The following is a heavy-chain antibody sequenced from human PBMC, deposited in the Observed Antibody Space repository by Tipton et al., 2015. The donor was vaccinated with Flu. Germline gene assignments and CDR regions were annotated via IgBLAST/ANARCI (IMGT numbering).Heavy chain of an antibody. Sequence: TLSLTCTVSGGSISSGTNYWSWIRQPAGKGLEWIGYIYYSGSTYYNPSLKSRVTISVDTSKNQFSLKRTSVTDADWAVYYCACAGHGYYDSSGSDYWSQGTLVTVSS. V-gene: IGHV4-31*03. D-gene: IGHD3-22*01. CDR3: ACAGHGYYDSSGSDY. J-gene: IGHJ4*02. CDR2: IYYSGST. CDR1: GGSISSGTNY.